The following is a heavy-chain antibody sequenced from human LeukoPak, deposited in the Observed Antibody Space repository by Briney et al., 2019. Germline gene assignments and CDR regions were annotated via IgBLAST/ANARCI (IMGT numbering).Heavy chain of an antibody. CDR1: GFTFSSYA. J-gene: IGHJ3*02. CDR3: AREDATGAFDI. D-gene: IGHD1-14*01. Sequence: PGGSLRLSCAASGFTFSSYAMHWVRQAPGKGLEWVAVISYDGSNKYYADSVKGRFTISRDNSKNTLYLQMNSLRAEDTAVYYCAREDATGAFDIWGQGTMATVSS. CDR2: ISYDGSNK. V-gene: IGHV3-30*04.